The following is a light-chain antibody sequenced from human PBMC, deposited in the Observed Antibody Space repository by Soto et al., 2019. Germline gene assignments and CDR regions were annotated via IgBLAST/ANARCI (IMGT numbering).Light chain of an antibody. J-gene: IGKJ2*01. CDR3: QQRSNWPPT. CDR2: DAS. V-gene: IGKV3-11*01. CDR1: QSVSSY. Sequence: EIVLTQSPATLSLSPGERATLSCRASQSVSSYLAWYQQKPGQAPRLLIYDASNRATGIPARFSGSGSGTDFPLNISRLEPEDSAFYYCQQRSNWPPTFGQGTKLEIK.